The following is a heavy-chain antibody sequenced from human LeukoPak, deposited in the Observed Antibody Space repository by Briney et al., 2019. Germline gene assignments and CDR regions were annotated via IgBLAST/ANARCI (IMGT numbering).Heavy chain of an antibody. Sequence: PSETLSLTCTVSGGSISSYYWSWLRQPPGKGLEWIGYIYYSGNTSYNPSLKSRVTISVDTSNNQFSLKLSSVTAADTAVYYCARVDWGLNFYYYFMDVWGEGTTVTVSS. D-gene: IGHD3-9*01. CDR3: ARVDWGLNFYYYFMDV. CDR2: IYYSGNT. V-gene: IGHV4-59*01. J-gene: IGHJ6*03. CDR1: GGSISSYY.